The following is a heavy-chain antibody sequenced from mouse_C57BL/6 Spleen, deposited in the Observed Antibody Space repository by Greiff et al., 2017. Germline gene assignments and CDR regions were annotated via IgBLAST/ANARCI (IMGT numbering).Heavy chain of an antibody. Sequence: VQLQQSGAELVKPGASVKISCKASGYAFSSYWMNWVKQRPGKGLEWIGQIYPGDGDTNYNGKFKGKATLPADKSSSTAYMPLSSLTSEDSAVYFCARKVNYGSSYNWYFDVWGTGTTVTVSS. CDR1: GYAFSSYW. CDR3: ARKVNYGSSYNWYFDV. D-gene: IGHD1-1*01. V-gene: IGHV1-80*01. J-gene: IGHJ1*03. CDR2: IYPGDGDT.